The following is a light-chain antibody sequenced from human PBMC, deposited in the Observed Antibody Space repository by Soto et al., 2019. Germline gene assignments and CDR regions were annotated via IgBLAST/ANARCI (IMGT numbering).Light chain of an antibody. CDR1: QTVRNNY. CDR2: DAS. V-gene: IGKV3D-20*02. J-gene: IGKJ5*01. Sequence: EIVMTQSPATLSLSPGERATLSCRASQTVRNNYLAWYQQKPGQAPRLLIYDASSRATGIPDRFSGSGSGTDFTLTISSLEPEDFAVYYCQQRSNWPPITFGQGTRLEIK. CDR3: QQRSNWPPIT.